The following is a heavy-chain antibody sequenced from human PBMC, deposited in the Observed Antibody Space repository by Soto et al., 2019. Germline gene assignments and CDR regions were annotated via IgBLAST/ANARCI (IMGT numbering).Heavy chain of an antibody. CDR3: AKSPVGKYYYDSSGYYYFDY. V-gene: IGHV3-43*02. J-gene: IGHJ4*02. CDR2: ISGDGGST. D-gene: IGHD3-22*01. Sequence: GESLKISCAASGFTFDDYAMHWVRQAPGKGLEWVSLISGDGGSTYYADSVKGRFTISRDNSKNSLYLQMNSLRTEDTALYYCAKSPVGKYYYDSSGYYYFDYWGQGTLVTVSS. CDR1: GFTFDDYA.